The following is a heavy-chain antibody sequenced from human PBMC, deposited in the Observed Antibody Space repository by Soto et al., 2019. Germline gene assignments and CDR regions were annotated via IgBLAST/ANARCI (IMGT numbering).Heavy chain of an antibody. Sequence: SVKVSCKASGGTFSSYAISWVRQAPGQGLEWMGGIIPIFGTANYAQKFQGRVTITADESTSTAYMELSSLRSEDTAVYYCARKDTLTGPGTYYYYYGMDVWGQGTTVTVSS. V-gene: IGHV1-69*13. CDR1: GGTFSSYA. CDR2: IIPIFGTA. D-gene: IGHD3-9*01. J-gene: IGHJ6*02. CDR3: ARKDTLTGPGTYYYYYGMDV.